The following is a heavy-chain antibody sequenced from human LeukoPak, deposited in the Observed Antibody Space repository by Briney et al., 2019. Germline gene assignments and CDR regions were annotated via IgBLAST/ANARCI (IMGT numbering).Heavy chain of an antibody. CDR1: GFTFSSYG. CDR3: ARGKASSWTGPNYYYYYMDV. V-gene: IGHV3-30*02. D-gene: IGHD6-13*01. J-gene: IGHJ6*03. CDR2: IRYDGGNK. Sequence: GSLRLSCAASGFTFSSYGMHWVRQAPDKGLEWVAFIRYDGGNKYYADSVKGRFTISRDNSKNTLYLQMNSLRAEDTAVYYCARGKASSWTGPNYYYYYMDVWGKGTTVTVSS.